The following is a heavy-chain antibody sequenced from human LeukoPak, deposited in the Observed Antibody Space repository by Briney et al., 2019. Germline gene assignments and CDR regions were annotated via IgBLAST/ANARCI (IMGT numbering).Heavy chain of an antibody. CDR3: ARDGFGTGSN. CDR2: ISSSSSYI. V-gene: IGHV3-21*04. J-gene: IGHJ4*02. Sequence: PGGSLRLSCAASGFTFSSYSMNWVRQAPGKGLEWVSSISSSSSYIYYADSEKGRFTISRDNAKNSLYLQMNTLRADDTAVYYCARDGFGTGSNWGQGTLVTVSS. D-gene: IGHD3-16*01. CDR1: GFTFSSYS.